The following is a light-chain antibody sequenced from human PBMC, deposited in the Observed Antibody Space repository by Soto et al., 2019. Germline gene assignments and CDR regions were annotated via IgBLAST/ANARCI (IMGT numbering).Light chain of an antibody. CDR2: GAS. Sequence: EIVLTQSPGTLSLCPGERATLSCRASKSVSSSYLAWYQQKPGQAPRLLIYGASSRATGIPDRFSGSGSGTDFTLTIIRLEPEDFAVYYCQQFGSSPLFTFGPGTKVDVK. CDR3: QQFGSSPLFT. CDR1: KSVSSSY. J-gene: IGKJ3*01. V-gene: IGKV3-20*01.